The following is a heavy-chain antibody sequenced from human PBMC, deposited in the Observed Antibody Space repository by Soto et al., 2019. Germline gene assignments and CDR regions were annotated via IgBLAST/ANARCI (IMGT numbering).Heavy chain of an antibody. V-gene: IGHV1-2*04. CDR3: AREGTTHSIAAAGTVPLDY. CDR2: INPNSGGT. J-gene: IGHJ4*02. CDR1: GYTFTGYY. Sequence: ASVKVSCKASGYTFTGYYMHWVRQAPGQGLEWMGWINPNSGGTNYAQKFQGWVTMTRDTSISTAYMELSRLRSDDTAVYYCAREGTTHSIAAAGTVPLDYWGQGTLVTVSS. D-gene: IGHD6-13*01.